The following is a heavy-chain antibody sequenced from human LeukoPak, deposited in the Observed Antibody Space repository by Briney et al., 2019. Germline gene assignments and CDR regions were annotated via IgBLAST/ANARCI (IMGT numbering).Heavy chain of an antibody. CDR3: ASPDPNSGTYNDFSH. J-gene: IGHJ4*02. D-gene: IGHD1-26*01. CDR1: GYSFTSYG. Sequence: GASVKVSCKASGYSFTSYGISWVRQAPGQGLEWMGWISAYNGNTNYAQKLQGRVTMTTDTSTITAYMELRSLRSDDTAVYYCASPDPNSGTYNDFSHWGQGTLVTVSS. CDR2: ISAYNGNT. V-gene: IGHV1-18*01.